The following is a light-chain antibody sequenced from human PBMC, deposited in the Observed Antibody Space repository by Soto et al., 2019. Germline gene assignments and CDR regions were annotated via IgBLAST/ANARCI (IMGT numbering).Light chain of an antibody. J-gene: IGKJ1*01. CDR2: AAS. Sequence: DIQMTQSPSSLSASVGDRVTITCRASQGISTYLKWYQQKPGKAPKLLIYAASSLQSGVTSRFSGSGSETDFTLTISSLQPEGFATYSCQHSTTWTFGQGTKVDIK. CDR3: QHSTTWT. CDR1: QGISTY. V-gene: IGKV1-39*01.